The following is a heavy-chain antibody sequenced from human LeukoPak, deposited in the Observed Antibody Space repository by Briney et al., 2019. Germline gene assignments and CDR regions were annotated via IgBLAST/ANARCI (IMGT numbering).Heavy chain of an antibody. CDR2: ISSSVSTI. CDR3: ARTREGGSSGWYGYYYYYMDV. D-gene: IGHD6-19*01. J-gene: IGHJ6*03. Sequence: GGSLRLSCAASGFTFSDYYMSWIRQAPGKGLEWGSYISSSVSTIYYADSVKGRFTICRDNAKNSLYLQMNSLRAEDTAVYYCARTREGGSSGWYGYYYYYMDVWGKGTTVTVSS. CDR1: GFTFSDYY. V-gene: IGHV3-11*04.